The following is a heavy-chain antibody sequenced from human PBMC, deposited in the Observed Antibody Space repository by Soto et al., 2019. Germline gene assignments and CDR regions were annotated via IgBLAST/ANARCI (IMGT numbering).Heavy chain of an antibody. CDR1: GFTFNNNW. J-gene: IGHJ4*02. V-gene: IGHV3-7*05. D-gene: IGHD3-22*01. Sequence: EVQVVESGGGLVQPGGSLRLSCTVSGFTFNNNWMTWVRQAPGKVLEWVANIKEDGREKYYVDSAKGRFTISGDNDKNSLYLQMNNLRAEDTAVYYCARDIRDSDSSAYRPSDFWGQGVLVTVSS. CDR3: ARDIRDSDSSAYRPSDF. CDR2: IKEDGREK.